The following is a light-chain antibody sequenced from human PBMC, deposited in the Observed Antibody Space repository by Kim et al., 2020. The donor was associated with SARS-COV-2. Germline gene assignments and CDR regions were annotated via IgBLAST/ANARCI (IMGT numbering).Light chain of an antibody. CDR2: DAV. V-gene: IGKV3-11*01. Sequence: SHGETATLPCRASEKVGGHLGWYQQKPGQAPRLLIYDAVNRATGIPARFSGSGSGTDFTLTISSLEPEDLAVYYCQQRTRWPLTFGGGTKVDIK. CDR1: EKVGGH. J-gene: IGKJ4*01. CDR3: QQRTRWPLT.